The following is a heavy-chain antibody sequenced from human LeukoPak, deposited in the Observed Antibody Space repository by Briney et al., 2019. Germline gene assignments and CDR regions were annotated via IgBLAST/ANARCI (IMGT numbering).Heavy chain of an antibody. CDR3: ARAPSRDYDSRYYYYMDV. Sequence: PSETLSLTCTVSGGSISSYYWSWIRQPAGKGLEWIGRIYTSGTTNYNPSLKSRVTMSVDTSKNQFSLKLSSVTAADTAVYYCARAPSRDYDSRYYYYMDVWGKGTTVTVSS. J-gene: IGHJ6*03. CDR1: GGSISSYY. V-gene: IGHV4-4*07. CDR2: IYTSGTT. D-gene: IGHD3-22*01.